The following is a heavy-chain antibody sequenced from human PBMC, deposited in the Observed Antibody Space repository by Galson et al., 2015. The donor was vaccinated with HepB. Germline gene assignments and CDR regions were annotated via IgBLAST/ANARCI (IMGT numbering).Heavy chain of an antibody. V-gene: IGHV3-53*01. CDR2: IYSGGST. J-gene: IGHJ4*02. D-gene: IGHD3-3*01. CDR3: ARESAGYDFWSGYCDFDY. CDR1: GFTVSSNY. Sequence: SLRLSCAASGFTVSSNYMSWVRQAPGKGLEWVSVIYSGGSTYYADSVKGRFTISRDNSKNTLYLQMNSLRAEDTAVYYCARESAGYDFWSGYCDFDYWGQGTLVTVSS.